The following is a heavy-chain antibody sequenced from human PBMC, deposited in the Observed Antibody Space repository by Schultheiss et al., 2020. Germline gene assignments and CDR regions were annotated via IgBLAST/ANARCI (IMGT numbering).Heavy chain of an antibody. CDR1: GGSFSGYY. D-gene: IGHD6-19*01. CDR2: INHSGST. J-gene: IGHJ5*02. V-gene: IGHV4-34*01. Sequence: LATLSLTCAVYGGSFSGYYWSWIRQPPGKGLEWIGEINHSGSTNYNPSLKSRVTISVDTSKNQFSLKLSSVTAADTAVYYCASYSSGWYGDWFDPWGQGTLVTVSS. CDR3: ASYSSGWYGDWFDP.